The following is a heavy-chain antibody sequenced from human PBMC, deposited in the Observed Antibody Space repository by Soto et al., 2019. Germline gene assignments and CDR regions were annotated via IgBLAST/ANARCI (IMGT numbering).Heavy chain of an antibody. J-gene: IGHJ4*02. D-gene: IGHD4-17*01. CDR2: ISSSSSYT. V-gene: IGHV3-11*05. CDR3: ARDYGWTDY. Sequence: PGGSLRVSCAASGFTFSDYYMSWIRQAPGKGLEWVSYISSSSSYTNYADSVKGRFTISRDNAKNSLYLQMNSLRAEDTAVYYCARDYGWTDYWGQGTLVTVSS. CDR1: GFTFSDYY.